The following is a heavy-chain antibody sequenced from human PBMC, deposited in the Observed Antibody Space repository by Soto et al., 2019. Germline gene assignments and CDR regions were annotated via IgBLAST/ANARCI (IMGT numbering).Heavy chain of an antibody. CDR3: ASGPPYYPVGYDFWSGASLVFYMDV. J-gene: IGHJ6*03. CDR2: IYYSGST. V-gene: IGHV4-59*08. CDR1: GGSISSYY. Sequence: SETLSLTCTVSGGSISSYYWSWIRQPPGKGLEWIGYIYYSGSTNYNPSLKSRVTISVDTSKNQFSPKLSSLTAADTAVYYCASGPPYYPVGYDFWSGASLVFYMDVWGKGTTVTVSS. D-gene: IGHD3-3*01.